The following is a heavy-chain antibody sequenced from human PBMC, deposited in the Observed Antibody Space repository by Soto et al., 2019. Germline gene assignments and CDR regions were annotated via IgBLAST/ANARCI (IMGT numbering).Heavy chain of an antibody. CDR2: INSDGSST. CDR3: ARKGEWIKALYGMDV. Sequence: GGSLRLSCAASGFTFSSYWMHWVRQAPGKGLVWVSRINSDGSSTSYADSVKGRFTISRDNAKNTLYLQMNSLRAEDTAVYYCARKGEWIKALYGMDVWGQGTTVTVSS. D-gene: IGHD5-12*01. CDR1: GFTFSSYW. V-gene: IGHV3-74*01. J-gene: IGHJ6*02.